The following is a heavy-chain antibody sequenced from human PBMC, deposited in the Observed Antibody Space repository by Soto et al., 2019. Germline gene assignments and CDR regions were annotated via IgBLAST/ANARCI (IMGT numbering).Heavy chain of an antibody. CDR3: ARDIGYSSFGY. Sequence: EVQLVESGGDLVQPGGSLRLSCAVSGFSFRNYWMSWVRQAPGKGLEWVANINHDGSEQNFLDSVKGRFTISRDNGKNSLFLQMNSLRAEDTAVYYCARDIGYSSFGYWGQGTLVTVSS. CDR2: INHDGSEQ. CDR1: GFSFRNYW. V-gene: IGHV3-7*01. D-gene: IGHD2-15*01. J-gene: IGHJ4*02.